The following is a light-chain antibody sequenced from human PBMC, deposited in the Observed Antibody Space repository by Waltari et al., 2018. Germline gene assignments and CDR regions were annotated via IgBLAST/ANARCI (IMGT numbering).Light chain of an antibody. CDR3: SSYTSSSTQG. CDR1: SSDVGGYNY. J-gene: IGLJ2*01. CDR2: GVS. Sequence: QSALTQPASVSGSPGQSITISCPGTSSDVGGYNYVSWYQQHPGKAPKLMIYGVSNRPSGVSKRFSGSKSSNTASLTISGLQAEDEADYYCSSYTSSSTQGFGGGTKLTVL. V-gene: IGLV2-14*03.